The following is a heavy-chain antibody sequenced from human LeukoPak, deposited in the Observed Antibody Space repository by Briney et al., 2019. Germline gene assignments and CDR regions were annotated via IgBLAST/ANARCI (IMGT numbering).Heavy chain of an antibody. D-gene: IGHD3-3*01. CDR1: GFTFSSYS. CDR2: ISSSSSYI. J-gene: IGHJ4*02. Sequence: GGSLRLSCAASGFTFSSYSMNWVRQAPGKGLEWVSSISSSSSYIYYADSVKGRFTISRDNAKNSLYLQMNSLRAEDTPVYCCARAHGITIFGVVGDYWGQGTLVTVSS. V-gene: IGHV3-21*01. CDR3: ARAHGITIFGVVGDY.